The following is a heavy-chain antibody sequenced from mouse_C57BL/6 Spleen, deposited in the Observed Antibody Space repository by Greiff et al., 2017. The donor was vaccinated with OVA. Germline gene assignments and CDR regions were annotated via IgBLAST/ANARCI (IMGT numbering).Heavy chain of an antibody. CDR3: AREYTTVLWWDFGV. Sequence: QVQLQQSGPELVKPGASVKISCKASGYAFSSSWMNWVKQRPGQGLEWIGRIYPGDGDTNYNGKFKGKATLTADKSSSTAYMQLSSLTSEDSAVYFCAREYTTVLWWDFGVWGTGTTVTVAS. CDR2: IYPGDGDT. J-gene: IGHJ1*03. CDR1: GYAFSSSW. D-gene: IGHD1-1*01. V-gene: IGHV1-82*01.